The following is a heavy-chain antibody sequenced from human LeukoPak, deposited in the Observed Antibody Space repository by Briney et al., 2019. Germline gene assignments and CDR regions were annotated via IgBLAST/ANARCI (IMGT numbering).Heavy chain of an antibody. CDR2: ILYTGDT. CDR1: GASVSSGNW. Sequence: SATLSLTCAVSGASVSSGNWWNWARQSPGKGLEWIAEILYTGDTNYNPSLRSRVTLSIDNSNNEASLKLASVTAADSAVYYCARAQRGCSANSCYLDPWGPGILVTVSS. V-gene: IGHV4-4*02. D-gene: IGHD2-15*01. CDR3: ARAQRGCSANSCYLDP. J-gene: IGHJ5*02.